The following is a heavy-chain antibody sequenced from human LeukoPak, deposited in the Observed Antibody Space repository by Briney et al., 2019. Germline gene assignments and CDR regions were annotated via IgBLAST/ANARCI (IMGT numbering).Heavy chain of an antibody. V-gene: IGHV4-4*09. Sequence: PSETLSITCTVSGGSISTYYWSWFRQPPGKGLEWIGYIYTSGSANYNPSLKSRVTISVDTSKSQFSLKLTSVTAADTAVYYCARHARFCTSTSCYDYWGQGTLVTVSS. CDR2: IYTSGSA. J-gene: IGHJ4*02. D-gene: IGHD2-2*01. CDR1: GGSISTYY. CDR3: ARHARFCTSTSCYDY.